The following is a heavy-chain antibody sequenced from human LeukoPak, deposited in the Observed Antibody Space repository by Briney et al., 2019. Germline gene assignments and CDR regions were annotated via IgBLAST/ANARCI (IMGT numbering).Heavy chain of an antibody. D-gene: IGHD3-10*01. CDR2: INPNSGGT. CDR3: ARDRAYYYGSGSLYYYYGMDV. V-gene: IGHV1-2*04. CDR1: GYTFTGYY. Sequence: ASVKVSCKAPGYTFTGYYMHWVRQAPGQGLEWMGWINPNSGGTNYAQKFQGWVTMTRDTSISTAYMELSRLRSDDTAVYYCARDRAYYYGSGSLYYYYGMDVWGQGTTVTVSS. J-gene: IGHJ6*02.